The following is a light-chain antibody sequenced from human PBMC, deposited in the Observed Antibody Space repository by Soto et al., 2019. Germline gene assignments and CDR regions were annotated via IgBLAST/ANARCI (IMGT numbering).Light chain of an antibody. V-gene: IGKV1-33*01. CDR3: QQYENLPT. Sequence: DMQMTQSPSSLSASVGDRVTITCHASQNINNYLNWYQQKPGRAPKLLIYDASNLEAGVPSRFRGSGSGTDFTFTISRLQPEDIATYYCQQYENLPTFGQGARLEIK. J-gene: IGKJ5*01. CDR1: QNINNY. CDR2: DAS.